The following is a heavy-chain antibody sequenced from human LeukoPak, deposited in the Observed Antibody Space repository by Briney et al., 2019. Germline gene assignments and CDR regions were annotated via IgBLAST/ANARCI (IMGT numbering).Heavy chain of an antibody. CDR3: ARDSVLRFLEWYTFDP. V-gene: IGHV4-59*12. CDR1: GGSMDSFY. CDR2: IYNTGST. Sequence: SGTLSLTCTVSGGSMDSFYWSWLRQPPGKGLEWIGYIYNTGSTKYNPSLNSRVTISTDTSKSQFSLKLSSVTAADTAVYYCARDSVLRFLEWYTFDPWGQGTLVTVSS. J-gene: IGHJ5*02. D-gene: IGHD3-3*01.